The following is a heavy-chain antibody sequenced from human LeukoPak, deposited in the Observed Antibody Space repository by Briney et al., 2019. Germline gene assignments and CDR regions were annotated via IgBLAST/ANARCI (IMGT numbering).Heavy chain of an antibody. CDR2: IYPGDSDS. CDR3: ARRQGGSYSSFDY. V-gene: IGHV5-51*01. CDR1: GYSFTSYW. J-gene: IGHJ4*02. Sequence: GESLKISCKASGYSFTSYWIGWVRQMPGKGLEWMGIIYPGDSDSRYSPSFQGQVTISADKSISTAYLQWSGLKASDTGMYHCARRQGGSYSSFDYWGQGTLVTVSS. D-gene: IGHD1-26*01.